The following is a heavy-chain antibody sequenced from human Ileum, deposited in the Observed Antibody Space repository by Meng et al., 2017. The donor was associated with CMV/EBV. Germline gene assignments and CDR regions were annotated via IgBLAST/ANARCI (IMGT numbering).Heavy chain of an antibody. CDR2: IYHSGSN. Sequence: GSGGSMTGGGYYWSWIRQHRGKGLEWVGYIYHSGSNYYNPSLQSRATISIDTSKNQFSLKLSSVTAADTAVYYCARLAAGISWFDPWGQGSLVTVSS. V-gene: IGHV4-31*02. D-gene: IGHD6-19*01. CDR1: GGSMTGGGYY. CDR3: ARLAAGISWFDP. J-gene: IGHJ5*02.